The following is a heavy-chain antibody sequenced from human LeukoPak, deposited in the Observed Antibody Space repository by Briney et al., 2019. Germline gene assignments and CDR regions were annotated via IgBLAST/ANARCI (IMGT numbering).Heavy chain of an antibody. CDR1: GFTFSSYG. V-gene: IGHV3-48*04. J-gene: IGHJ4*02. Sequence: GGSLRLSCAASGFTFSSYGMNWVRQAPGKGLEWVSYISVSSNTIHYADSVKGRFTISRDNAKNSLYLQMNSLRAEDTAVYYCARDPPALEDFDYWGQGTLVTVSS. CDR3: ARDPPALEDFDY. D-gene: IGHD2-2*01. CDR2: ISVSSNTI.